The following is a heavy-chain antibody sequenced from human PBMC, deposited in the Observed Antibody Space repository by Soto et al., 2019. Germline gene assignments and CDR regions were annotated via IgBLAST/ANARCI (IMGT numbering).Heavy chain of an antibody. V-gene: IGHV1-18*01. CDR2: ISPYTGKT. CDR1: GYTFRNFA. CDR3: ARDWNIDSLLVPPVKCFDY. J-gene: IGHJ4*02. D-gene: IGHD1-1*01. Sequence: QVQLLQSGGEVKKPGASVKVSCYTSGYTFRNFAVSWVRQAPGQGPEWMGRISPYTGKTHFAQNFQGRVTLTADTSTGAAYMELSSLTSDDTAVYYCARDWNIDSLLVPPVKCFDYWGQGTLITVSS.